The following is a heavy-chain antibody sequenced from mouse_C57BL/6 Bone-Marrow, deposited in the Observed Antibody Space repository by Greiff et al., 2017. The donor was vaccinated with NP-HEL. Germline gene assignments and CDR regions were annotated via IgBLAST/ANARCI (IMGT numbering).Heavy chain of an antibody. CDR3: ARDTTVVPYYAMDY. J-gene: IGHJ4*01. CDR1: GFTFSSYA. D-gene: IGHD1-1*01. V-gene: IGHV5-4*01. Sequence: EVKLVESGGGLVKPGGSLKLSCAASGFTFSSYAMSWVRQTPGKRLEWVATISHGGSYTYYPDNVKGRFTFSRDNAKNNLYLQMSHLKSEDTAMYYSARDTTVVPYYAMDYWGQGTSVTVSS. CDR2: ISHGGSYT.